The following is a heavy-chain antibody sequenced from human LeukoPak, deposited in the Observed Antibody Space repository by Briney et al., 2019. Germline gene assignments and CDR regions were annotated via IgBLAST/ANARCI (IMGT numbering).Heavy chain of an antibody. CDR2: IYYSGST. J-gene: IGHJ4*02. CDR1: GGSISSSSYY. Sequence: PSETLSLTCTVSGGSISSSSYYWGWIRQPPGKGLEWIGSIYYSGSTYYNPSLKSRVTISIDKSKNQFSLKLSSVTAADTAVYYCVRIQTGYSGSYYFDDWGQGTLVTVSS. CDR3: VRIQTGYSGSYYFDD. V-gene: IGHV4-39*07. D-gene: IGHD3-10*01.